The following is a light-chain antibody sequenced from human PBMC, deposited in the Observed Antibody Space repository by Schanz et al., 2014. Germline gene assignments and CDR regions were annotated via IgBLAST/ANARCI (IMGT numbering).Light chain of an antibody. Sequence: QSALTQPASVSGAPGQSITISCTGTSSDVGAYNYVSWYQQHPGKAPKLMIYDVTYRPSGVSNRFSGSKSGNTASLTISGLQAEDEADYYCTSYTSSSLRVFGGGTKLTVL. CDR1: SSDVGAYNY. J-gene: IGLJ3*02. V-gene: IGLV2-14*03. CDR2: DVT. CDR3: TSYTSSSLRV.